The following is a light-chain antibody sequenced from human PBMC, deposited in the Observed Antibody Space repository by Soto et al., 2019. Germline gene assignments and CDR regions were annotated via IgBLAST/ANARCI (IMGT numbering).Light chain of an antibody. CDR2: NAS. CDR3: QQYGSSPPWT. V-gene: IGKV3-20*01. J-gene: IGKJ1*01. Sequence: EIMLTQSPGTLSLSPGERATLSCRASQSVSSNYLAWYQQKPGQAPRLLIYNASSRATGIPDRFSGSGSGTDFTLTISSLEPADFAVYYCQQYGSSPPWTFGQGTKVEI. CDR1: QSVSSNY.